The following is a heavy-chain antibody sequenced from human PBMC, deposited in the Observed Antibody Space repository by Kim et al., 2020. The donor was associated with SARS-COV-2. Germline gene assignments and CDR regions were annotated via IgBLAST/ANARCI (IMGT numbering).Heavy chain of an antibody. D-gene: IGHD6-19*01. CDR3: ARHLFEYSSGWYYYYGMDV. CDR1: GYSFTSYW. Sequence: GESLKISCKGSGYSFTSYWIGWVRQMPGKGLEWMGIIYPGDSDTRHSPSFQGQVTISADKSISTAYLQWGSLKASDTAMYYCARHLFEYSSGWYYYYGMDVWGQGTTVTVPS. J-gene: IGHJ6*02. V-gene: IGHV5-51*01. CDR2: IYPGDSDT.